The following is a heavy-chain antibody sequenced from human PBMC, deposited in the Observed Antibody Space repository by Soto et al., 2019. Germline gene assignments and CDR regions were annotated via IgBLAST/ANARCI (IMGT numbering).Heavy chain of an antibody. Sequence: GSLRLSCAASGYTFTSSAIHWVRQAPGKGLEWVALISYDGNNKDYADSVRGRFSISRDNSKNTVYLQMNSLRPEDTAVFFCAREKPSQWLSHFDHWGPGTQVTVSS. CDR1: GYTFTSSA. J-gene: IGHJ4*02. D-gene: IGHD6-19*01. V-gene: IGHV3-30-3*01. CDR3: AREKPSQWLSHFDH. CDR2: ISYDGNNK.